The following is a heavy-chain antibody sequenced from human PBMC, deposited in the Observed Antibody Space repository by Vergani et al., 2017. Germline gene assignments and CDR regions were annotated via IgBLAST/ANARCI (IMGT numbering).Heavy chain of an antibody. D-gene: IGHD6-19*01. V-gene: IGHV3-23*01. CDR1: GFTFSSYA. CDR3: AKQGGSGWPRDYYYYGMDV. J-gene: IGHJ6*02. CDR2: ISGSGGST. Sequence: EVQLLESGGGLVQPGGSLRLSCAASGFTFSSYAMRWVRQAPGEGLEWVSAISGSGGSTYYADSVKGRFTISRDNSKNTLYLQMNSLRAEDTAVYYCAKQGGSGWPRDYYYYGMDVWGQGTTVTVSS.